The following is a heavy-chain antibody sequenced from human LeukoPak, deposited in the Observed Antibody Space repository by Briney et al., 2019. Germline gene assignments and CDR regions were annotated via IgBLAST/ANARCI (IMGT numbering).Heavy chain of an antibody. CDR2: IYYSGST. V-gene: IGHV4-59*01. CDR3: ARDHCSGGSCYWSWFDP. D-gene: IGHD2-15*01. Sequence: SETLSLTCTVSGGSLSSYYWSWIRQPPGKGLEWIGYIYYSGSTNYNPSLKSRVTISVDTSKNQFSLKLSSVTAADTAVYYCARDHCSGGSCYWSWFDPWGQGTLVTVSS. CDR1: GGSLSSYY. J-gene: IGHJ5*02.